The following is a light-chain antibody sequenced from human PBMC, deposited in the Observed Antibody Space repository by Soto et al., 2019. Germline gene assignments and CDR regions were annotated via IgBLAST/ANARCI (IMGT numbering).Light chain of an antibody. CDR2: AAS. CDR1: QGIANN. V-gene: IGKV1-27*01. J-gene: IGKJ4*01. CDR3: QNYNSAPFT. Sequence: DIQMTQSPSSLSASVGDRVTMTCRASQGIANNLAWHQQKPGKVPKLLIYAASALQPGVPSRFSGSGSGTDFTLTISSLQPEDVATFYCQNYNSAPFTFGGGTKVEIK.